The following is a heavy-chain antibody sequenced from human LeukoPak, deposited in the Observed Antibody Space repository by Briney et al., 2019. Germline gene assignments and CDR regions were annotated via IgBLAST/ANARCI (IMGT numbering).Heavy chain of an antibody. CDR2: IYYSGST. V-gene: IGHV4-59*01. Sequence: SETLSLTCAVYGGSFSGYYWSWIRQPPGKGLEWLGYIYYSGSTNYNPSLKSRVTISVDTSKNQFSLKLSSVTAADTAVYYCARGGMLFGESHFDYWGQGTLVTVSS. J-gene: IGHJ4*02. CDR3: ARGGMLFGESHFDY. CDR1: GGSFSGYY. D-gene: IGHD3-10*02.